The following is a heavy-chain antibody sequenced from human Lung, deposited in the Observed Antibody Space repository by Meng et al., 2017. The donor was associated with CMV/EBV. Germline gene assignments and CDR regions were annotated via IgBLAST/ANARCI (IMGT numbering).Heavy chain of an antibody. V-gene: IGHV4-4*07. CDR2: ISTSGSI. CDR1: GYAMNNYS. CDR3: ARAVADTANFDY. J-gene: IGHJ4*02. Sequence: QGQREAWGPGLSKSPEALSLTGTASGYAMNNYSWSWIRQSAGKGLAWIGLISTSGSINYNPSLTSRVTLSVDTSKNQISLQLSSVTAADTAVYYCARAVADTANFDYWGQGTLVTVSS. D-gene: IGHD6-19*01.